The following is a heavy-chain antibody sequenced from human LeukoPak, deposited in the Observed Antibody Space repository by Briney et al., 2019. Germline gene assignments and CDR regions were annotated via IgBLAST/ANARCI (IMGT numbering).Heavy chain of an antibody. J-gene: IGHJ4*02. CDR3: ARVVRSSSSWYFDY. CDR1: GGSISSGGYS. CDR2: IYHSGST. V-gene: IGHV4-30-2*01. D-gene: IGHD6-13*01. Sequence: SETLSLTCAVSGGSISSGGYSWSWIRQPPGKGLEWIGYIYHSGSTYYNPSLKSRVTISVDRSKNQFSLKLSSVTAADTAVYYCARVVRSSSSWYFDYWGQGTLVTVSS.